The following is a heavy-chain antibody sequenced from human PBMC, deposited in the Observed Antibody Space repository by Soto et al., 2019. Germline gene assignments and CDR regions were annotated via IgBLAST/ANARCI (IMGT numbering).Heavy chain of an antibody. CDR3: AREGGYCTGSTCSSTYYYMDL. CDR2: IIPMLGIT. CDR1: GGTFSRYT. Sequence: QVQLVQSGAEVQKPGSSVKVSCEASGGTFSRYTINWVRQAPGQGLEWMGRIIPMLGITNYAQKFEGRVTITADKSTSTAYMELRSLRSEDTAVYYCAREGGYCTGSTCSSTYYYMDLWGKGTAVTVSS. D-gene: IGHD2-8*02. J-gene: IGHJ6*03. V-gene: IGHV1-69*08.